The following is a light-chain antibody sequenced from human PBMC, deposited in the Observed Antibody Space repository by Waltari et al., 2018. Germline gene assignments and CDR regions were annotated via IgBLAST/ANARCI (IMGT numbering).Light chain of an antibody. Sequence: DIQMTQSPSTLSASVGDTVIISCRPSQSITTSLALYQQKPGKAPDVLIYGASNLESGVPSRFSGSGSGTEFTLTISSLQPDDFATYYCQQYKSYKTFGQGTRVEIK. J-gene: IGKJ1*01. CDR2: GAS. CDR3: QQYKSYKT. V-gene: IGKV1-5*03. CDR1: QSITTS.